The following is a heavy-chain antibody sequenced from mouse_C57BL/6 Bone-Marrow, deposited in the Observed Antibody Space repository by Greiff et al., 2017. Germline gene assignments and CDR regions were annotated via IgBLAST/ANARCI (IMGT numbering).Heavy chain of an antibody. J-gene: IGHJ3*01. CDR3: ARDGYY. CDR1: GYSITSGYY. V-gene: IGHV3-6*01. CDR2: ISYDGSN. Sequence: EVQLQESGPGLVKPSQSLSLTCSVTGYSITSGYYWNWIRQFPGNKLEWMGYISYDGSNNYNPSLKNRISITRDTSKNQFFLKLNSVTTEDTATYYCARDGYYRGQGTLVTVSA. D-gene: IGHD2-2*01.